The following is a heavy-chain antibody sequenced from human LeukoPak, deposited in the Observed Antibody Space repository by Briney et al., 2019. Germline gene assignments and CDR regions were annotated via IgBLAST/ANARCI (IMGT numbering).Heavy chain of an antibody. J-gene: IGHJ5*02. CDR3: AKDFSDYGGNWFDP. CDR2: ISGSGGST. Sequence: PGGSLRLSCAASGFTFSSYAMSWVRQAPGKGLEWVSAISGSGGSTYYADSVKGRFTISRDNSKNTLYLQMNSLRAEDTVVYYCAKDFSDYGGNWFDPWGQGTLVTVSS. CDR1: GFTFSSYA. D-gene: IGHD4-23*01. V-gene: IGHV3-23*01.